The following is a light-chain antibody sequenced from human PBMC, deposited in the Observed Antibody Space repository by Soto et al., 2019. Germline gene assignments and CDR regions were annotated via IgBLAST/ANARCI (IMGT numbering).Light chain of an antibody. CDR2: AAS. CDR1: QGIANY. CDR3: QQTYMVPYT. V-gene: IGKV1-9*01. Sequence: VAGVTIPCRASQGIANYFAWYQQKPGKAPKLLIYAASTLQSGVPSRFSGSGLATDFTLTINTLQPEDFAVYFCQQTYMVPYTFGQGTKVDIK. J-gene: IGKJ2*01.